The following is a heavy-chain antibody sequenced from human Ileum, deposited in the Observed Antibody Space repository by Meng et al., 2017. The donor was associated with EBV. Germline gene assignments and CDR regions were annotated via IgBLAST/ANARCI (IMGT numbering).Heavy chain of an antibody. CDR3: ARESYSDSSGYYSLDY. D-gene: IGHD3-22*01. CDR1: VGSISSSNW. CDR2: IHHTEST. V-gene: IGHV4-4*03. Sequence: QGELRGSGQGLVKPPGTLSLTCAVSVGSISSSNWWSWARQAPGKGLEWIGEIHHTESTNYNPSLKSRVTISVDKSKNQFSLKLSSVTAADTAVYYCARESYSDSSGYYSLDYWGQGSLVTVSS. J-gene: IGHJ4*02.